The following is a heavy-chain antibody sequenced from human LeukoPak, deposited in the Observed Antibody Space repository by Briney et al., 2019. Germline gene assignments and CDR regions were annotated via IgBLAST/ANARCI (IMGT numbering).Heavy chain of an antibody. J-gene: IGHJ3*01. CDR1: GFTFSSYA. Sequence: HPGGSLRLSCAASGFTFSSYAMHWVRQAPGKGLEWVAVISYDGSNKYYADSVKGRFTISRDNSKNTLYLQMNSLRAEDTAVYYSARSSYSSSSSVWGQGTMVTVSS. D-gene: IGHD6-6*01. V-gene: IGHV3-30-3*01. CDR2: ISYDGSNK. CDR3: ARSSYSSSSSV.